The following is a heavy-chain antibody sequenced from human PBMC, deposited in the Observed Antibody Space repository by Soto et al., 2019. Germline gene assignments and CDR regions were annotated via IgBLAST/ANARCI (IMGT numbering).Heavy chain of an antibody. CDR1: VDSISSGFH. CDR3: ARPDSVGYYPY. Sequence: WETLSLTCAVSVDSISSGFHWAWIRQPPGKGLEWVASIYHSGTTYYNPSLTSRVTISVDTSKNQFSLKLNSVTAADSAVYYCARPDSVGYYPYCGQGTLVTVSS. J-gene: IGHJ4*02. CDR2: IYHSGTT. V-gene: IGHV4-38-2*01. D-gene: IGHD1-26*01.